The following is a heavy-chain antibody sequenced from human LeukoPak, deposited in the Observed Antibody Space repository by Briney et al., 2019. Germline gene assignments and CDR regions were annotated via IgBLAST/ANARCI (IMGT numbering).Heavy chain of an antibody. D-gene: IGHD3-10*01. CDR2: INHSGST. J-gene: IGHJ4*02. V-gene: IGHV4-34*01. CDR1: GGSFSGYY. Sequence: SETLSLTCAVHGGSFSGYYWSWIRQPPGKGLEWIGEINHSGSTNYKPSLKSRVTISVDTSKNQFSLKLSSVTAADTAVYYCASANGSGKTYRIDYWGQGTLVTVSS. CDR3: ASANGSGKTYRIDY.